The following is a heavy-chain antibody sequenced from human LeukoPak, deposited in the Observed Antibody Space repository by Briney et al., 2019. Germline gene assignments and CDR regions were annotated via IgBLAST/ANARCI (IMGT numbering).Heavy chain of an antibody. J-gene: IGHJ4*02. CDR1: GGSFSGYY. CDR3: ARGAIRYSRRLPYFDY. D-gene: IGHD6-13*01. V-gene: IGHV4-34*01. CDR2: INHSGST. Sequence: SETLSLTCAVYGGSFSGYYWSRIRRPPGKGLEWIGEINHSGSTNYNPSLKSRVTISVDTSKNQFSLKLSSVTAADTAVYYCARGAIRYSRRLPYFDYWGQGTLVTVSS.